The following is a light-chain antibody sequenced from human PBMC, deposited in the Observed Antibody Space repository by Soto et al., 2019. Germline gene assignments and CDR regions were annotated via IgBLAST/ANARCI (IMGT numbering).Light chain of an antibody. CDR1: QSVTSSY. CDR3: QHYGRSLYT. CDR2: GAS. Sequence: EIVLTQSPGTLSLSPGERVTLSCRASQSVTSSYLAWYQQKPGQAPRLLIYGASRRATGIPDRFSGSGSGTDFTLTISRLEPEDFAVYYCQHYGRSLYTFGQGTKLEIK. J-gene: IGKJ2*01. V-gene: IGKV3-20*01.